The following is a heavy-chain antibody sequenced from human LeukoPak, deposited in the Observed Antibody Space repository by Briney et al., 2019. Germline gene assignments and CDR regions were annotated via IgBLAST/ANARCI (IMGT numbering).Heavy chain of an antibody. Sequence: PSETLSLTCTVSGDSINKTVYYWGWIRQPPGKGLEWIGSIYSSGSTHYSPSLKSRVTMSVDTSKNHFSLKLTSVTAADTAVYYCARQSSPYPWGQGTLVTVSS. CDR3: ARQSSPYP. V-gene: IGHV4-39*01. CDR2: IYSSGST. J-gene: IGHJ4*01. D-gene: IGHD1-26*01. CDR1: GDSINKTVYY.